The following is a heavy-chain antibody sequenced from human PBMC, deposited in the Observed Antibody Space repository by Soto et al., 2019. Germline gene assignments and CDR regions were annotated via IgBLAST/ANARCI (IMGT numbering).Heavy chain of an antibody. D-gene: IGHD2-15*01. V-gene: IGHV1-3*01. CDR1: GYTFTSYA. CDR3: ARELTSATSWFDP. CDR2: INAGNGNT. J-gene: IGHJ5*02. Sequence: ASVKVSCKASGYTFTSYAMHWVRQAPGQRLEWMGWINAGNGNTKYSQKFQGRVTITRDTSASTAYMELSSLRSEDTAVYYCARELTSATSWFDPRGQGTLVTVS.